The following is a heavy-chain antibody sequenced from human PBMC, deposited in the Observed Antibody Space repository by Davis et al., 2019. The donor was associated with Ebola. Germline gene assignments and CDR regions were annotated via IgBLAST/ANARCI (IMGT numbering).Heavy chain of an antibody. Sequence: GESLKISCAASGFTFSSYGMHWVRQASGKGLEWVGRIRSKANNYATAYAASVKGRFIISRDDSKNTAYLQMNSLKTEDTAVYYCTTHYGGYVENWGQGTLVTVSS. J-gene: IGHJ4*02. CDR3: TTHYGGYVEN. CDR2: IRSKANNYAT. V-gene: IGHV3-73*01. CDR1: GFTFSSYG. D-gene: IGHD5-12*01.